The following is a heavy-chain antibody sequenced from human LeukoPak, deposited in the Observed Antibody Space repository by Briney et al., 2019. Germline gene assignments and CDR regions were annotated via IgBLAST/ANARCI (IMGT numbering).Heavy chain of an antibody. CDR1: GFTFSDYA. D-gene: IGHD1-1*01. Sequence: RGSLRLSCVASGFTFSDYAMSWVRQAPGKGLEWVSGISDSGGSTYYADSVKGRCTISRDNSKNTVSLQMNNLRAEDTAVYFCARHDSFIPYWGQGTLVTVTS. CDR2: ISDSGGST. CDR3: ARHDSFIPY. J-gene: IGHJ4*02. V-gene: IGHV3-23*01.